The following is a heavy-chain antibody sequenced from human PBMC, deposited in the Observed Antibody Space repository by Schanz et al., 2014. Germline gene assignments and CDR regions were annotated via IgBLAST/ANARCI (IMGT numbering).Heavy chain of an antibody. J-gene: IGHJ5*02. V-gene: IGHV4-59*08. Sequence: QVQLQESGPGLVKPSETLSLTCSVSGGSIRTYFWAWIRQPPGKGLEWIGFIYYSGSTNYNPSLKSRATSSVDMSKTQFARTLTSVTAADTGVYYCARQYSGWSRFDPWGQGIRVTVSS. CDR2: IYYSGST. CDR1: GGSIRTYF. D-gene: IGHD6-19*01. CDR3: ARQYSGWSRFDP.